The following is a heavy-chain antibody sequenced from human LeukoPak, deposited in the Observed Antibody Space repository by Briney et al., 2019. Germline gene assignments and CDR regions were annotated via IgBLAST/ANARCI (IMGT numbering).Heavy chain of an antibody. CDR3: AKGQIYYYGSGSYERGFWFDY. D-gene: IGHD3-10*01. CDR2: ISWNSGSI. V-gene: IGHV3-9*01. CDR1: GFTFDDYA. Sequence: GGSLRLSCAASGFTFDDYAMYWVRKAPGKGMEWVSGISWNSGSIGYADSVKGRFTISRDNAKNSLYLQMNSLRAEDTALYYCAKGQIYYYGSGSYERGFWFDYWGQGTLVTVSS. J-gene: IGHJ4*02.